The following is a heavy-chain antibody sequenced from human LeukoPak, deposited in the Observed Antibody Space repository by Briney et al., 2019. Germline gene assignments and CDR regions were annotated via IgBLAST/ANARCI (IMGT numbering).Heavy chain of an antibody. CDR1: GYTFTSYG. CDR2: IITYNGNT. J-gene: IGHJ6*03. D-gene: IGHD4-17*01. CDR3: AKTTVTSEEYFYYYMDV. Sequence: ASVKVSCKTSGYTFTSYGLSWVRQAPGQGLEWMGCIITYNGNTYYSQKLQGRVTMTTDTSTSTAYMELRNLRSDDTAVYYCAKTTVTSEEYFYYYMDVWGKGTTVTVSS. V-gene: IGHV1-18*01.